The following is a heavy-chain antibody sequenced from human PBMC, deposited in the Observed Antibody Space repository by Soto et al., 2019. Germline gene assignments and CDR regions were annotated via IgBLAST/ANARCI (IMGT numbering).Heavy chain of an antibody. V-gene: IGHV3-11*06. D-gene: IGHD3-22*01. CDR2: ISSSSSYT. Sequence: GSLRLSCAASGFTFSDYYMSWIRQAPGKGLEWVSYISSSSSYTNYADSVKGRFTISRDNAKNSLYLQMNSLRAEDTAVYYCARDQYYDSSGFDAFDIWGQGTMVNVSS. CDR3: ARDQYYDSSGFDAFDI. J-gene: IGHJ3*02. CDR1: GFTFSDYY.